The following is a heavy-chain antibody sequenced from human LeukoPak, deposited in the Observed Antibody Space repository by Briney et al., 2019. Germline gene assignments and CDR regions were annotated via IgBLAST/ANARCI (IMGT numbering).Heavy chain of an antibody. CDR1: GFTFSSYW. CDR3: ARDLFGAYCGGACPTPDY. CDR2: VNSDGTST. Sequence: GGSLRLSCAASGFTFSSYWMFWVRQAPGKGLVWVSRVNSDGTSTNYADSVKGRFTVSRDNAKNTLYLQMNSLRVEDTAVYYCARDLFGAYCGGACPTPDYWGQGTLVTVSS. V-gene: IGHV3-74*01. J-gene: IGHJ4*02. D-gene: IGHD2-21*01.